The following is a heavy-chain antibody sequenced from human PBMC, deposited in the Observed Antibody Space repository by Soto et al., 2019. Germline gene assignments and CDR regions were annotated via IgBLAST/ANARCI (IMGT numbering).Heavy chain of an antibody. CDR1: GGSISSYY. CDR3: AREGTTVDSYYYYGMDV. CDR2: IYYSGST. J-gene: IGHJ6*02. D-gene: IGHD1-1*01. Sequence: QVQLQESGPGLVKPSETLSLTCTVSGGSISSYYWSWIRQPPGKGLEWIGYIYYSGSTNYNPSLKSRVTISVDTAKNPFPLKLSSVTAADTAVYYCAREGTTVDSYYYYGMDVWGQGTTVTVSS. V-gene: IGHV4-59*01.